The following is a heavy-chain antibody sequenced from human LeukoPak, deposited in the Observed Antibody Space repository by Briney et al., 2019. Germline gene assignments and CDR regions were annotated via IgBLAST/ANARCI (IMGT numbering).Heavy chain of an antibody. CDR2: ISGSGGST. Sequence: TGGSLRLSCAASGFTFSSYAMSWVRQAPGKGLEWVSAISGSGGSTYYADCVKGRFTISRDNSKNTLYLQMNSLRAEDTAVYYCASEPTMIVVVITTSGYWGQGTLVTVSS. CDR3: ASEPTMIVVVITTSGY. D-gene: IGHD3-22*01. V-gene: IGHV3-23*01. CDR1: GFTFSSYA. J-gene: IGHJ4*02.